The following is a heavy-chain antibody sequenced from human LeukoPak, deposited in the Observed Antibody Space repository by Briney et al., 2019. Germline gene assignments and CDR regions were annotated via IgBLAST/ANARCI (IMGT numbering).Heavy chain of an antibody. CDR1: GITLSNYG. CDR3: AKRGVVIRVILVGFHKEANYFDS. D-gene: IGHD3-22*01. CDR2: ISDSGGRT. J-gene: IGHJ4*02. V-gene: IGHV3-23*01. Sequence: PGGSLRLSCAVSGITLSNYGMSWVRQAPGKGLEWVAGISDSGGRTNYADSVKGRFTISRDNPKNTLCLQMNSLRVEDTAVYFCAKRGVVIRVILVGFHKEANYFDSWGQGALVTVSS.